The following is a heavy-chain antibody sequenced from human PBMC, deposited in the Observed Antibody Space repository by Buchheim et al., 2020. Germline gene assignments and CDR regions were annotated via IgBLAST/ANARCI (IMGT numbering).Heavy chain of an antibody. Sequence: QVQLQESGPGLVKPSQTLSLTCAVSGGSIGSGGYSWSWIRQPPGKGLEWIGYIYYSGSTYYNPSLKSRVTISVDTSKNQFSLKLSSVTAADTAVYYCARAHPRGGFWSGHWFDPWGQGTL. V-gene: IGHV4-30-4*07. J-gene: IGHJ5*02. CDR3: ARAHPRGGFWSGHWFDP. D-gene: IGHD3-3*01. CDR2: IYYSGST. CDR1: GGSIGSGGYS.